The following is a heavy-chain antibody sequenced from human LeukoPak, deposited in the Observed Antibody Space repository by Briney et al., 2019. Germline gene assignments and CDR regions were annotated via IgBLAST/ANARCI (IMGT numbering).Heavy chain of an antibody. J-gene: IGHJ6*02. CDR1: GFTFSSYA. Sequence: GGSLRLSCTASGFTFSSYAMSWVRQAPGKGLEWVSAISGSGGSTYYADSVKGRFTISRDNSKNTLYLQMNSLRAEDTAVYYCARDYGDYARYYYYGMDVWGQGTTVTVSS. CDR3: ARDYGDYARYYYYGMDV. CDR2: ISGSGGST. D-gene: IGHD4-17*01. V-gene: IGHV3-23*01.